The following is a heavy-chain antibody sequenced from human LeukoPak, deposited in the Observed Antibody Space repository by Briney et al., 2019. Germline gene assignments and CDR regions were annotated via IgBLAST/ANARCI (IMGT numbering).Heavy chain of an antibody. CDR2: IHTSGST. CDR1: GGSISSYY. V-gene: IGHV4-4*07. J-gene: IGHJ2*01. Sequence: SETLSLTCTVSGGSISSYYWNWIRQPAGKGLEWIGRIHTSGSTNYNPSLKSRVTISVDRSKNQFSLKLSSVTAADTAVYYCARGVDSSGYYHWYFDLWGRGTLVTVSS. CDR3: ARGVDSSGYYHWYFDL. D-gene: IGHD3-22*01.